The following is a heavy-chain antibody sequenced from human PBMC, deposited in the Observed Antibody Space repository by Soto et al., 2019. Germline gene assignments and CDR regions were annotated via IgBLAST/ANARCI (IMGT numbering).Heavy chain of an antibody. Sequence: QVQLVQSGDEVKKPGASVKVSCKASGYIFVNYGIAWVRQAPGQGLEWMGWISPYTGNTHSATKIQGRLTMTTGTSTSTAYMDLWSLTSDDTAVYYCVMVDNYVTPTPQDVWGQGTTVTVSS. CDR1: GYIFVNYG. CDR3: VMVDNYVTPTPQDV. CDR2: ISPYTGNT. J-gene: IGHJ6*02. D-gene: IGHD3-16*01. V-gene: IGHV1-18*01.